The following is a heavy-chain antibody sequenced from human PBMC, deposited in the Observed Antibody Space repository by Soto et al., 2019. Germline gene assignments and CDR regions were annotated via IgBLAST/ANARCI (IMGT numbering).Heavy chain of an antibody. J-gene: IGHJ4*02. CDR2: INAGNGNT. Sequence: GASVKVGCKACGDSVNSYAMDWVRQAPGQRLEWMGWINAGNGNTKYSQKFQGRVTITRDTSASTAYMELSSLRSEDTAVYYCARDQSRYCSSTSCYAFVYWGQGTLVTVSS. D-gene: IGHD2-2*01. CDR3: ARDQSRYCSSTSCYAFVY. V-gene: IGHV1-3*01. CDR1: GDSVNSYA.